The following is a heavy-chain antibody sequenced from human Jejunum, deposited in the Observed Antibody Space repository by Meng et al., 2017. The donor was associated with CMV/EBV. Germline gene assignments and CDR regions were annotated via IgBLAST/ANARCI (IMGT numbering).Heavy chain of an antibody. J-gene: IGHJ5*02. CDR3: TRLWSTGGFDP. V-gene: IGHV3-73*01. D-gene: IGHD2-2*01. Sequence: SGYIFSGSAIHWVRQASGKGLGWIGRIRTKPNNYAAEYAASLRDRFTISRDDSKNTAYLQMNSLRTEDTAVYYCTRLWSTGGFDPWGQGTQVTVSS. CDR2: IRTKPNNYAA. CDR1: GYIFSGSA.